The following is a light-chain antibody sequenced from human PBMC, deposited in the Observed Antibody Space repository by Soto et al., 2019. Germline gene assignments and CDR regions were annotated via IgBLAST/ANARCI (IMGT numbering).Light chain of an antibody. J-gene: IGKJ5*01. V-gene: IGKV3-15*01. CDR3: QQYTNWPPNP. CDR2: GAS. CDR1: QSVSSSY. Sequence: EIVLTQSPGTLSLSAGERATLSCRAIQSVSSSYLAWYQQRPGQAPRLLIYGASTRATGVPARFRGRGSGTEFTLTISSLQSEDFAVYYCQQYTNWPPNPFGQGTRLEIK.